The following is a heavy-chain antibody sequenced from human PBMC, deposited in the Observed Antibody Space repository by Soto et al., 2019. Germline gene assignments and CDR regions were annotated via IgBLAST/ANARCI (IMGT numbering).Heavy chain of an antibody. V-gene: IGHV6-1*01. CDR2: AYYRSKWYN. D-gene: IGHD6-13*01. Sequence: SQTLSLTCAISGDSVSSNSAAWNWIRQSPTKGLEWMGRAYYRSKWYNDYEVSVKSRITINPDTSKNQFSLQLNSVTPEDTAVYYCARVIAAAPRGWLYYYYGMDVWGQGTTVTVSS. J-gene: IGHJ6*02. CDR1: GDSVSSNSAA. CDR3: ARVIAAAPRGWLYYYYGMDV.